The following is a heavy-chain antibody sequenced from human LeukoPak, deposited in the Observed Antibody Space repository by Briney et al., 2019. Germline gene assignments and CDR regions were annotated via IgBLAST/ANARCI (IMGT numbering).Heavy chain of an antibody. Sequence: GASVKVSCKASGYTFISYDINWVRQATGQGLELMGGMNPNTGNTAFAQEFQGRVTMTRDTSISTGYMELISLRSEDTAVYYCARGQGDILTGYPLPRPRNMDVWGKGTTVTVSS. CDR2: MNPNTGNT. J-gene: IGHJ6*03. CDR3: ARGQGDILTGYPLPRPRNMDV. CDR1: GYTFISYD. V-gene: IGHV1-8*01. D-gene: IGHD3-9*01.